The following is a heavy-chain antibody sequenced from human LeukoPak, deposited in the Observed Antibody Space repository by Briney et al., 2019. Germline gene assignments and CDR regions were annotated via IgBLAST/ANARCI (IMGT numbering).Heavy chain of an antibody. CDR1: GGSISSGSYY. Sequence: SETLSLTCTVSGGSISSGSYYWSWIRQPAGKGLEWIGRIYTSGSTNYNPSLKSRVTISVDTSKNQFSLKLSSVTAADTAVYYCARGRGLLGSTFGYWGQGTLVTVSS. J-gene: IGHJ4*02. V-gene: IGHV4-61*02. CDR2: IYTSGST. D-gene: IGHD7-27*01. CDR3: ARGRGLLGSTFGY.